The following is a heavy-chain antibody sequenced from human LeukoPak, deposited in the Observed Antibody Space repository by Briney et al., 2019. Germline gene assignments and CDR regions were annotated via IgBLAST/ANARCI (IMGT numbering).Heavy chain of an antibody. CDR1: GDSVSSNSAA. Sequence: PSQTLSLTCAISGDSVSSNSAAWNWIRQSPSRGLEWLGRTYYRSKWYNDYAVSVKSRITINPDTSKNQFSLQLNSVTPEDTAVYYCAREAVLRYFDWYREPLKHFDYWGQGTLVTVSS. D-gene: IGHD3-9*01. J-gene: IGHJ4*02. V-gene: IGHV6-1*01. CDR2: TYYRSKWYN. CDR3: AREAVLRYFDWYREPLKHFDY.